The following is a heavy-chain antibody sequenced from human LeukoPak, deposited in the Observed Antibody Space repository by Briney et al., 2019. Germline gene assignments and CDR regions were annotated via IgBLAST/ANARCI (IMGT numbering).Heavy chain of an antibody. Sequence: PGGSLRLSCAASGFTFSSYWMSWVRQAPGKGLEWVANIKQDGSEKYYVDSVKGRFTISRDNAKYSLYLQMNSLRAEDTAVYYCARDAYYDYVWGSYRTGIDYWGQGTLVTVSS. CDR3: ARDAYYDYVWGSYRTGIDY. D-gene: IGHD3-16*02. CDR2: IKQDGSEK. V-gene: IGHV3-7*01. J-gene: IGHJ4*02. CDR1: GFTFSSYW.